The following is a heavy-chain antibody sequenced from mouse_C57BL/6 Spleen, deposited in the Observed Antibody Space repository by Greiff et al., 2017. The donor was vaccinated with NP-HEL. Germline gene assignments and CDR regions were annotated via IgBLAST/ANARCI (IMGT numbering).Heavy chain of an antibody. CDR1: GYTFTSYG. V-gene: IGHV1-81*01. CDR2: IYPRSGNT. Sequence: QVQLQQSGAELARPGASVKLSCKASGYTFTSYGISWVKQRTGQGLEWIGEIYPRSGNTYYNEKFKGKATLTADKSSSTAYMELRSLTSEDSAVYFCARAGDSDYDDAMDYWGQGTSVTVSS. D-gene: IGHD2-4*01. CDR3: ARAGDSDYDDAMDY. J-gene: IGHJ4*01.